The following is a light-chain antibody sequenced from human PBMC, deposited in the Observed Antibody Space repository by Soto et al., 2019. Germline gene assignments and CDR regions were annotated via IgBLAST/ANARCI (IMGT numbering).Light chain of an antibody. CDR2: KAS. J-gene: IGKJ4*01. CDR1: QSISSW. V-gene: IGKV1-5*03. Sequence: DIQMTQSPSTLSASVGDRVAITFRASQSISSWLAWYQQKPGKAPKLLIYKASSLESGVPSRFSGSGSGTEFTLTISSLQPDDFATYYCQQYNSYPLTFGGGTKVEIK. CDR3: QQYNSYPLT.